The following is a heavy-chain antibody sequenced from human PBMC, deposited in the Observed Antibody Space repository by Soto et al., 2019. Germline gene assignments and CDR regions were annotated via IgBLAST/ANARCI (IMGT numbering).Heavy chain of an antibody. Sequence: SETLSLTCTVSSGSISSSSYYWGWIRQPPGKGLEWIGSIYYSGSTYYNPSLKRRVTISVDTSKNQFSLKLRSVTAADTAVYYCARQEGDIVVVPAAIVSPKNYYYGMDVWGQGTTVTVSS. CDR1: SGSISSSSYY. J-gene: IGHJ6*02. D-gene: IGHD2-2*02. CDR3: ARQEGDIVVVPAAIVSPKNYYYGMDV. CDR2: IYYSGST. V-gene: IGHV4-39*01.